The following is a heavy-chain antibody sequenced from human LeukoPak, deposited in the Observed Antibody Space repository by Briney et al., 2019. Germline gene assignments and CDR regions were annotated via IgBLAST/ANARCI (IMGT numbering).Heavy chain of an antibody. CDR2: IYYNGST. CDR3: ARQSRSSGYYPCDY. Sequence: SETLSLTCTVSGGSISSYYWSWIRQPPGKGLEWIGYIYYNGSTNYNPSLKSRATISVDTSKNQFSLKLSSVTAADTAVYYCARQSRSSGYYPCDYWGQGTLVTVSS. V-gene: IGHV4-59*01. J-gene: IGHJ4*02. D-gene: IGHD3-22*01. CDR1: GGSISSYY.